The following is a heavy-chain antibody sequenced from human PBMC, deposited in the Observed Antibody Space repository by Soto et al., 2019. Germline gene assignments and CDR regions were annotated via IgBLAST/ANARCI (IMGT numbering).Heavy chain of an antibody. CDR2: IDPSDSYT. J-gene: IGHJ6*02. CDR3: ARQDIFTGPALYYYYGMDV. V-gene: IGHV5-10-1*01. D-gene: IGHD3-9*01. Sequence: GESLKISCKGSGYSFTSYWISWVRQMPGKGLEWMGRIDPSDSYTNYSPSFQGHVTISADKSISTAYLQWSSLKASDTAMYYCARQDIFTGPALYYYYGMDVWGQGTTVTVSS. CDR1: GYSFTSYW.